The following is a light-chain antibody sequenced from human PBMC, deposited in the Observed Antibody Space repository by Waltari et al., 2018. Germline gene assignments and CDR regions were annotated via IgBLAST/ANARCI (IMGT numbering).Light chain of an antibody. J-gene: IGKJ2*01. V-gene: IGKV1-39*01. CDR3: QQSYRTPYT. CDR1: HNINRY. Sequence: DIQMTHFPSSLSASVGDRVTISCRASHNINRYLNWYQQKPGKAPKLLICAASNLQSGVPSRFSGSGSGTDFTLTISSLQPEDSASYYCQQSYRTPYTFGQGTKVEV. CDR2: AAS.